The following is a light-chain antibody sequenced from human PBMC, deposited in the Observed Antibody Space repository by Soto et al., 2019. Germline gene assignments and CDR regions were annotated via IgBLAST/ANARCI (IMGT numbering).Light chain of an antibody. CDR2: DAS. V-gene: IGKV3-11*01. J-gene: IGKJ5*01. Sequence: EIVLIPSPATLSLSPGERATLSCRASQSVNSNLAWYQQNPGQAPRLLIFDASNRATGIPARFSGSGSGTDFILTISSLEPEDFAVYYCQQRSNWPPITFGQGTRLEIK. CDR1: QSVNSN. CDR3: QQRSNWPPIT.